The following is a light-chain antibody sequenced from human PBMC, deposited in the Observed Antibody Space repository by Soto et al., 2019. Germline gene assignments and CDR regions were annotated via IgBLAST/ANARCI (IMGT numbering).Light chain of an antibody. Sequence: DIQMTQSPSSVSASVGDRVTITCRASQSISSYLNWYQQKPGKAPKLLIYAASSLQSGVPSRFSGSGSGTDFTLTISSLQPEDFATYYCQQSHSTPPWTFGQGTKVEIK. CDR1: QSISSY. CDR2: AAS. V-gene: IGKV1-39*01. J-gene: IGKJ1*01. CDR3: QQSHSTPPWT.